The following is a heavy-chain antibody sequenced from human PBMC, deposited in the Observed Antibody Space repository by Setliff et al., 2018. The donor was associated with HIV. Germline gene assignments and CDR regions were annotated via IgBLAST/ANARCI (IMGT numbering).Heavy chain of an antibody. CDR2: INPHSGDT. CDR1: GYTFTGYY. V-gene: IGHV1-2*02. Sequence: GASVKVPCKASGYTFTGYYMHWVRQAPGQGLEWMGWINPHSGDTNYAQKFQDRVTMTRDTSVNIAYMQLSRLRSDDTAVYYCARAPTLFGVEYYYYFGMDVWGQGTTVTVSS. J-gene: IGHJ6*02. CDR3: ARAPTLFGVEYYYYFGMDV. D-gene: IGHD3-3*01.